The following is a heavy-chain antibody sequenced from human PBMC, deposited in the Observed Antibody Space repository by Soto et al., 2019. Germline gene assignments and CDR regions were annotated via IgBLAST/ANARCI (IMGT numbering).Heavy chain of an antibody. CDR1: EFTFTYAW. CDR3: NSLYYGH. Sequence: EVQLVESGGDLVKPGGSLRLSCAASEFTFTYAWMSWVRQAPGKGLEWVGRIKIKTDGGTTDYAAPVKGRFTISRDESQNTLYLQMNSLKTEDRAVYYSNSLYYGHWGQGNLVTVSS. V-gene: IGHV3-15*01. J-gene: IGHJ4*02. D-gene: IGHD2-2*02. CDR2: IKIKTDGGTT.